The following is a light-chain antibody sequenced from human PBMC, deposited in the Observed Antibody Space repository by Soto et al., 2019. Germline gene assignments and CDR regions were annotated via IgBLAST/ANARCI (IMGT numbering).Light chain of an antibody. Sequence: GDRLTITCRASQSISIWLAWYQQKPGKAPKLLIYDASSLESGVPSRFSGSGSGTGFTLTISSLQPEDFASYYSQQYNSYSTFGQGTKVDIK. V-gene: IGKV1-5*01. CDR1: QSISIW. CDR2: DAS. J-gene: IGKJ1*01. CDR3: QQYNSYST.